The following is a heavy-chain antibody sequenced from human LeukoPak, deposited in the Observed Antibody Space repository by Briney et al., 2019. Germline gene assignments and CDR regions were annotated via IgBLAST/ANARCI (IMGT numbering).Heavy chain of an antibody. CDR3: ATRNFFEY. CDR1: GFTFSGHW. D-gene: IGHD2/OR15-2a*01. CDR2: IKYDGSEK. V-gene: IGHV3-7*01. Sequence: PGESLRLSCAASGFTFSGHWMNWVRQAPGKGLEWVATIKYDGSEKAYVDSVEGGFTISRDNSKDSLFLQMDGLRAKDQSFYYCATRNFFEYWGQGTLVTVSS. J-gene: IGHJ4*02.